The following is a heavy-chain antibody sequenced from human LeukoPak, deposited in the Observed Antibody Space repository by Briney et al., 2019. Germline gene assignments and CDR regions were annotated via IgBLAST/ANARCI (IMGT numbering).Heavy chain of an antibody. CDR2: IYYSGST. Sequence: SETLSLTCTVSGGSISSGGCYWSWIRQHPGKGLEWIGYIYYSGSTYYNPSLKSRVTISVDTSKNQFSLKLSSVTAADTAVYYCARGAGRRERSWFDPWGQGTLVTVSS. CDR3: ARGAGRRERSWFDP. V-gene: IGHV4-31*03. J-gene: IGHJ5*02. CDR1: GGSISSGGCY.